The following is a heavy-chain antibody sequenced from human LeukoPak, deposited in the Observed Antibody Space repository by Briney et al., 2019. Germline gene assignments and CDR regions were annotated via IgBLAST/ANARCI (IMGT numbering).Heavy chain of an antibody. D-gene: IGHD5-12*01. Sequence: SETLSLTCTVSGGSVSSYYWSWIRQPPGKGLEWIGYIKSSGSSNYNPSLKSRVTISMDTSKNQFSLRLISVTAADAAVYYCARDGTVATNWFDPWGQGTLVTVSS. CDR3: ARDGTVATNWFDP. J-gene: IGHJ5*02. V-gene: IGHV4-59*02. CDR2: IKSSGSS. CDR1: GGSVSSYY.